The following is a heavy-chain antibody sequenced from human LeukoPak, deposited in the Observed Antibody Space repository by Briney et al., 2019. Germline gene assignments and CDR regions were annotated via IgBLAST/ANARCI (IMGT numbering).Heavy chain of an antibody. J-gene: IGHJ4*02. CDR1: GGSISSNY. CDR3: ARSRFYYYGSEDY. Sequence: RSSETLSLTCTLSGGSISSNYWSWIRQPPGKGREWIGYIYYTGSRNYNPSLRSGVTTSVDTSTNQFSLKLSSMAAADTAVYYCARSRFYYYGSEDYWGQGTLVTVSS. CDR2: IYYTGSR. D-gene: IGHD3-10*01. V-gene: IGHV4-59*01.